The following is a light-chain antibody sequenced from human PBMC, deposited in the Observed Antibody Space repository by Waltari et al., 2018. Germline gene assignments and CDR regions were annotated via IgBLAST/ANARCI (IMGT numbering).Light chain of an antibody. CDR3: QQSYTTLWT. Sequence: DIQVTQSTSSLSASVGDRVTITCRASQSISNYLNWYQQKPVKAPKPLIYAASSLQSGVPSRFSGSGSGTDFTLTISSLQPEDFATYYCQQSYTTLWTFGQGTKVEIK. J-gene: IGKJ1*01. V-gene: IGKV1-39*01. CDR2: AAS. CDR1: QSISNY.